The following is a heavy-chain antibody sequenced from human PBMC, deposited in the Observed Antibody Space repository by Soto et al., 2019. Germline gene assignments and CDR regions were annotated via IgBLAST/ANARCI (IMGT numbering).Heavy chain of an antibody. CDR2: AYHSGST. CDR3: ARSPPSSYYGGSGTFDY. CDR1: GGFTSTNNW. Sequence: QLQLQEWGPGLVRPSVTMSLTCAVSGGFTSTNNWWSWVRQPPGKGLEWIGDAYHSGSTEYNPSLKSRVSISVDKSKNQISLKLTSATAADTAVYYCARSPPSSYYGGSGTFDYWGQGTLVTVSS. V-gene: IGHV4-4*02. J-gene: IGHJ4*02. D-gene: IGHD3-10*01.